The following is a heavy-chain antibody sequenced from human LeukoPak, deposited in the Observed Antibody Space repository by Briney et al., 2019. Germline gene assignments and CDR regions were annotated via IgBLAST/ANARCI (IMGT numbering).Heavy chain of an antibody. CDR2: VSGSGAHT. CDR3: AKDDAWGRFYH. Sequence: GGSLRLSCAASGFTFSSYAMTWVRQAPGKGLQWVSAVSGSGAHTYYADSVKGRFTISRDNSKNTVYLQMNSLRADDTAIYYCAKDDAWGRFYHWGQGTLVTVSS. V-gene: IGHV3-23*01. CDR1: GFTFSSYA. J-gene: IGHJ1*01. D-gene: IGHD3-16*01.